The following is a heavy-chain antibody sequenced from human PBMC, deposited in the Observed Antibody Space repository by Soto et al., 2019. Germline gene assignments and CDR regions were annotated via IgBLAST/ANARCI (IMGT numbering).Heavy chain of an antibody. CDR2: FGSGTT. Sequence: SETLSLTCAVSGGSFSDWYWSWIRQSPVRGLEWIGVFGSGTTHYNPSLESRVGISVDTSNNQFSLKLNSATAADTGVYYCARGHASRGVGSTNPSHWGQGILVTVSS. D-gene: IGHD3-10*01. J-gene: IGHJ4*02. CDR3: ARGHASRGVGSTNPSH. CDR1: GGSFSDWY. V-gene: IGHV4-34*01.